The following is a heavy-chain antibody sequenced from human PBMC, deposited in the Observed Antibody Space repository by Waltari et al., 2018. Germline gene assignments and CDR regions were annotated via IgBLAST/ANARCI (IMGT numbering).Heavy chain of an antibody. D-gene: IGHD2-8*01. CDR3: AREDCTNIHCRGTFDN. V-gene: IGHV1-2*02. J-gene: IGHJ4*02. CDR1: GHTFTGDY. Sequence: QVKLVQSGAEVKKSGASVKVSCKGSGHTFTGDYFHWVRQAPGQGLEWMGGINFNRGETKSAPKFQGRVTVTRDTSISTVYVEVSSLTSDDTALYLCAREDCTNIHCRGTFDNWGQGTLVTVSS. CDR2: INFNRGET.